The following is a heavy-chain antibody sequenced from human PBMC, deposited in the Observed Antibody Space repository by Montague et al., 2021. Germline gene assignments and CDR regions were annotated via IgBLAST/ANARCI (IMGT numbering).Heavy chain of an antibody. Sequence: SETLSLTCTVSRSLINSDYYWGWIRQPPGKGLEWMGSVSHGGRTYYNPSLKSRVTISVDTSNNHFSLKLSSVTAADTAMYYCARERDRYYYMDIWGKGTTTTGSS. CDR1: RSLINSDYY. CDR2: VSHGGRT. V-gene: IGHV4-38-2*02. J-gene: IGHJ6*03. CDR3: ARERDRYYYMDI.